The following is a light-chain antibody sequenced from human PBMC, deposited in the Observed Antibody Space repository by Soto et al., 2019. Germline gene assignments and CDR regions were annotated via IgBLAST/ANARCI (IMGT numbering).Light chain of an antibody. Sequence: DIQMTQSPPSLSASVGDRVTITCRASQSIATYLNWYQQKPGKAPKLLIYDSSTLRSGVPSGFSGSVSGTGFTLTISSLQPEDFATYYCQQSYNAPRTFGQGTKLEIK. CDR3: QQSYNAPRT. CDR2: DSS. CDR1: QSIATY. J-gene: IGKJ2*01. V-gene: IGKV1-39*01.